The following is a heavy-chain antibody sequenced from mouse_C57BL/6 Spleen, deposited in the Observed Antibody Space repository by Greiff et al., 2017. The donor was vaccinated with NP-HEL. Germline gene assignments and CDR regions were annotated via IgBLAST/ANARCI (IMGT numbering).Heavy chain of an antibody. D-gene: IGHD2-4*01. CDR3: ARLRLRDAMDY. CDR2: IYPGDGDT. V-gene: IGHV1-82*01. Sequence: VQLQQSGPELVKPGASVKISCKASGYAFSSSWMNWVKQRPGKGLEWIGRIYPGDGDTNYNGKFKGKATLTADKSSSTAYMQLSSLTSEDSAVYFCARLRLRDAMDYWGQGTSVTVSS. CDR1: GYAFSSSW. J-gene: IGHJ4*01.